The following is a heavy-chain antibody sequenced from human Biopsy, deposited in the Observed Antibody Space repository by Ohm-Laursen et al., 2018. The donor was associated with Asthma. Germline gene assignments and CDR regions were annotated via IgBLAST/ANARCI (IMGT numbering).Heavy chain of an antibody. CDR1: GFAVSRDH. CDR2: IYSGGTS. V-gene: IGHV3-53*01. CDR3: ARGDSSNWSHYYFDY. D-gene: IGHD3-22*01. J-gene: IGHJ4*02. Sequence: GSLRLSCAVLGFAVSRDHMFWVRQAPGKGLEWVSVIYSGGTSHTADSVRGRFTISRDYSKNTLYLQMHSLRAEDTAVYYCARGDSSNWSHYYFDYWGQGTLVTVSS.